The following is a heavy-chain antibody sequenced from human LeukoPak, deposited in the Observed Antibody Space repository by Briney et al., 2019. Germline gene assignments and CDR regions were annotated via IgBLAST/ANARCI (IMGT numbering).Heavy chain of an antibody. CDR3: ATRLTDDAFDI. J-gene: IGHJ3*02. D-gene: IGHD1-20*01. CDR1: GFTFSSYS. Sequence: AGGSLRLSCAASGFTFSSYSMNWVRQAPGKGLEWVSYISSSSSTIYYADSVKGRFTISRDNAKNSLYLQMNSLRAEDTAVYYCATRLTDDAFDIWGQGTMVTVSS. V-gene: IGHV3-48*04. CDR2: ISSSSSTI.